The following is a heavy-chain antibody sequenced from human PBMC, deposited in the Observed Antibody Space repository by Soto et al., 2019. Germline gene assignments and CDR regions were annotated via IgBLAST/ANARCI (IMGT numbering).Heavy chain of an antibody. J-gene: IGHJ6*02. CDR2: IWYDGSNK. V-gene: IGHV3-33*01. D-gene: IGHD3-22*01. CDR3: ARDSPPDYYDSSGYYRPLDDYYYGMDV. Sequence: GGSLRLSCAASGFTFSSYGMHWVRQAPGKGLEWVAVIWYDGSNKYYADSVKGRFTISRDNSKNTLYLQMNSLRAEDTAVYYCARDSPPDYYDSSGYYRPLDDYYYGMDVWGQRTTVTVSS. CDR1: GFTFSSYG.